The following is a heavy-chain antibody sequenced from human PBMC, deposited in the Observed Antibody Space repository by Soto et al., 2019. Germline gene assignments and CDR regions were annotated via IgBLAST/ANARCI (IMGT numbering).Heavy chain of an antibody. V-gene: IGHV1-69*01. CDR3: ATTLRPGVQVARDYKYYYGMDV. J-gene: IGHJ6*02. CDR2: VMPIFGTS. CDR1: GGTFSDYA. Sequence: QVHLVQSGAEVKKPGSSVKVSCKASGGTFSDYAISWVRQAPGQGLEWMGGVMPIFGTSNNAQKFQGRVTITADESTSTAYVELSGLTSDDTAVYYCATTLRPGVQVARDYKYYYGMDVWGQGTTVTVSS. D-gene: IGHD1-1*01.